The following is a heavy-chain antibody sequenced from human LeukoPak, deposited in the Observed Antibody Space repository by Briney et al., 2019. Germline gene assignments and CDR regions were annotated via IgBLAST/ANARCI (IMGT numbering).Heavy chain of an antibody. V-gene: IGHV4-4*07. CDR1: GGSISSYS. D-gene: IGHD2/OR15-2a*01. Sequence: SETLSLTCAVSGGSISSYSWSWIRQPAGKGLEWIARIYTSGSTNYNPSLKSRVTMSLDTSKNQFSLKLTSVTAPDTAVYYCARSNSPSRFGPWGQGTLGNVSS. J-gene: IGHJ5*02. CDR3: ARSNSPSRFGP. CDR2: IYTSGST.